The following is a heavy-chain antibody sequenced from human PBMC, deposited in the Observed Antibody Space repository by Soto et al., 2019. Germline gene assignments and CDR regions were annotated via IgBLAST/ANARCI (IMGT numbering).Heavy chain of an antibody. J-gene: IGHJ4*02. CDR2: INHSGST. CDR3: ARGSSSWYGIDY. Sequence: VQLQQWGAGLLKPSETLSLTCAVYGGSVSGYYWSWIRQPPGKGLEWIGEINHSGSTNYNPSLKSRVTISVDTSKNQFSLKLSSVTAADTAVYYCARGSSSWYGIDYWGQGTLVTVSS. D-gene: IGHD6-13*01. CDR1: GGSVSGYY. V-gene: IGHV4-34*01.